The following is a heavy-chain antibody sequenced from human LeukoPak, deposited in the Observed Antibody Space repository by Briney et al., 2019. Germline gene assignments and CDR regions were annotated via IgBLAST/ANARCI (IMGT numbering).Heavy chain of an antibody. D-gene: IGHD6-19*01. CDR2: IYTSGST. V-gene: IGHV4-4*07. CDR1: GGSISSYY. Sequence: SETLSLTCTVSGGSISSYYWSWIRQPAGKGLEWIRRIYTSGSTNYNPSLKSRVTMSVDTSKNQFSLKLSSVTAADTAVYYCARSIAVADSFDYWGQGTLVTVSS. CDR3: ARSIAVADSFDY. J-gene: IGHJ4*02.